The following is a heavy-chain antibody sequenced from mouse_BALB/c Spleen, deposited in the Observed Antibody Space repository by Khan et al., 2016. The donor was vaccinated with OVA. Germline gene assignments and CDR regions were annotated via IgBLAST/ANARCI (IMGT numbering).Heavy chain of an antibody. V-gene: IGHV5-9-3*01. CDR1: GFTFSNYA. CDR3: ARELFTTVVTTPCAY. D-gene: IGHD1-1*01. Sequence: DVHLVESGGGLVKPGGSLKLSCAASGFTFSNYAMSWVRQTPEKRLEWVATISSGGSYTYYPDSVQGRFTISRDNAKNTLSLQMSSLRSEDTAIYYCARELFTTVVTTPCAYWGQGTLVTVAA. CDR2: ISSGGSYT. J-gene: IGHJ3*01.